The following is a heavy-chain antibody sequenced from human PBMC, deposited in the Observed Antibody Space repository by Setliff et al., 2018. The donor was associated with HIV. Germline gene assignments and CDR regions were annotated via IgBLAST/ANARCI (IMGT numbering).Heavy chain of an antibody. Sequence: GGSLRLSCAASGFTFSNFAMSWVRQAPGKGLEWVSAISGGGGKTDYADSVKGRFTISRDNSKNTLYLQMNSLRADDTALYYCARGPRDYDSSGYTSWGQGTLVTVSS. CDR1: GFTFSNFA. CDR2: ISGGGGKT. V-gene: IGHV3-23*01. J-gene: IGHJ4*02. D-gene: IGHD3-22*01. CDR3: ARGPRDYDSSGYTS.